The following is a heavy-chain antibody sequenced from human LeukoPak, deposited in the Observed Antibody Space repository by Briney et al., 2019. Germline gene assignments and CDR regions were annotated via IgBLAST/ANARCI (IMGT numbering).Heavy chain of an antibody. D-gene: IGHD4-17*01. CDR3: ARDWGATVTTRGYTDY. Sequence: PGGSLRLSCAASGFTFSSFAMHWVRQAPGKGLEWVAVISHDGSNKYYADSVKGRFTVSRDNPKNTVYLQMNSLRTEDTTVYYCARDWGATVTTRGYTDYWGQGTLVTVS. CDR1: GFTFSSFA. V-gene: IGHV3-30-3*01. CDR2: ISHDGSNK. J-gene: IGHJ4*02.